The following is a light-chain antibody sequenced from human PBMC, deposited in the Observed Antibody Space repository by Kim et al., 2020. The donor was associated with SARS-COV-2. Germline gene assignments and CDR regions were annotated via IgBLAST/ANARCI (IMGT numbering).Light chain of an antibody. J-gene: IGKJ1*01. CDR2: KAS. V-gene: IGKV1-5*03. CDR1: QNISTW. CDR3: QQYNHYAGET. Sequence: DIQMTQSPSTLSAFVGDRVTVTCRASQNISTWLAWYQQRPGKAPKLLIFKASNLEIGVPSRFRGSGSGTEFTLTISSLQPDDFATYYCQQYNHYAGETFGQGTKVDI.